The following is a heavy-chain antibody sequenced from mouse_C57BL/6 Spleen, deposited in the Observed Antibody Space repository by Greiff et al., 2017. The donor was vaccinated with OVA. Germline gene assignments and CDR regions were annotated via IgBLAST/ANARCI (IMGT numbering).Heavy chain of an antibody. J-gene: IGHJ2*01. V-gene: IGHV1-82*01. Sequence: QVQLQQSGPELVKPGASVKISCKASGYAFSSSWMNWVKQRPGKGLEWIGRIYPGDGDTTYNGKFKGKATLTADKSSSTAYMQLSSRTSEDSAVYFCARVGLPYFDYWGQGTTLTVSS. D-gene: IGHD2-4*01. CDR1: GYAFSSSW. CDR2: IYPGDGDT. CDR3: ARVGLPYFDY.